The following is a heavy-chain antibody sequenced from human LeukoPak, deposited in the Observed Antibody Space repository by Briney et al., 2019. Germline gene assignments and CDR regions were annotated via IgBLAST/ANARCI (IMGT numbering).Heavy chain of an antibody. Sequence: GRSLRLSCAASGFTFSSYGMHWVRQAPGKGLEWMAVISYDGSNKYYADSVKSRFTVSRDNSKNTLYLQMNSLRVEDTAVYYCAKAVGDYFDYWGQGTLVTVSS. CDR3: AKAVGDYFDY. V-gene: IGHV3-30*18. CDR1: GFTFSSYG. D-gene: IGHD3-3*01. J-gene: IGHJ4*02. CDR2: ISYDGSNK.